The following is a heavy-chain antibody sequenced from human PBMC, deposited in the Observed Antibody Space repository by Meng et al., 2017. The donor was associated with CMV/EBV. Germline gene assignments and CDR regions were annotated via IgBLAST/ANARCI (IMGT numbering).Heavy chain of an antibody. J-gene: IGHJ1*01. V-gene: IGHV3-30*04. CDR1: GFTFSSYA. CDR2: ISYDGSNK. Sequence: GESLKISCAASGFTFSSYAMHWVRQAPGKGLEWVAVISYDGSNKYYADSVKGRFTISRDNSKNTLCLQMNSLRAEDTAVYYCAGSQYEYFQHWGQGTLVTVSS. CDR3: AGSQYEYFQH.